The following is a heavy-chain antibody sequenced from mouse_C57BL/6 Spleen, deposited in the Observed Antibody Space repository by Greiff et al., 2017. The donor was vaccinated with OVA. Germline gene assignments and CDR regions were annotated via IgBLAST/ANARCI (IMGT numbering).Heavy chain of an antibody. Sequence: EVKLEESGGGLVQPKGSLKLSCAASGFSFNTYAMNWVRQAPGKGLEWVARIRSKSNNYATYYADSVKDRFTISRDDSESMLYLQMNNLKTEDTAMYYCVTIYDGYYSYAMDYWGQGTSVTVSS. V-gene: IGHV10-1*01. D-gene: IGHD2-3*01. CDR3: VTIYDGYYSYAMDY. CDR1: GFSFNTYA. J-gene: IGHJ4*01. CDR2: IRSKSNNYAT.